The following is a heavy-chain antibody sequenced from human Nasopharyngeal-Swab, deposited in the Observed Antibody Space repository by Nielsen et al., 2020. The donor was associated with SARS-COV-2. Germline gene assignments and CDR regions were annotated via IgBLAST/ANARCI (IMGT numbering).Heavy chain of an antibody. CDR3: ARDFDKTGD. Sequence: GGSLRLSCAVSGFTFSNSWVHWVRQAPGKGLVWVSRINRDGSRTGYADSVKGRFTISIDNAKNTLYLQMNSLSAEDTAVYYCARDFDKTGDWGQGTLVTVSS. J-gene: IGHJ4*01. CDR2: INRDGSRT. D-gene: IGHD7-27*01. V-gene: IGHV3-74*01. CDR1: GFTFSNSW.